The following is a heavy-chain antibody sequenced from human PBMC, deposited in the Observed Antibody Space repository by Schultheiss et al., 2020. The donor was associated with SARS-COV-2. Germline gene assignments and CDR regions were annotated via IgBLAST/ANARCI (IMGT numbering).Heavy chain of an antibody. CDR2: ISYDGSNK. D-gene: IGHD6-13*01. J-gene: IGHJ6*02. V-gene: IGHV3-30*03. CDR1: GFTFSSYG. Sequence: GGSLRLSCAASGFTFSSYGMHWVRQAPGKGLEWVAVISYDGSNKYYADSVKGRFTISRDNSENTLYLRLNSLRAEDTALYYCAPIAAAGRVVWGQGTTVTVSS. CDR3: APIAAAGRVV.